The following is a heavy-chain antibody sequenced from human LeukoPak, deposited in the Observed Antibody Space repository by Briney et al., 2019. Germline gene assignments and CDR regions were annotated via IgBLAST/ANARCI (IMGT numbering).Heavy chain of an antibody. CDR2: ISSGGGTT. CDR1: GFTFSSYS. J-gene: IGHJ4*02. Sequence: GSLRLSCAASGFTFSSYSLHWVRQAPGKGLEYVSAISSGGGTTYSANSVKGRFTISRDNSKNTLYLQMGSLRAEDMAVYYCARVGYSGYAQVDYWGQGTLVTVSS. D-gene: IGHD5-12*01. CDR3: ARVGYSGYAQVDY. V-gene: IGHV3-64*01.